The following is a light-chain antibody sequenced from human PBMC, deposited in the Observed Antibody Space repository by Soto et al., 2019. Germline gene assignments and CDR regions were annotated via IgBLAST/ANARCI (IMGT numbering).Light chain of an antibody. V-gene: IGLV2-14*01. CDR3: SLYTSENTYV. J-gene: IGLJ1*01. CDR1: SSDVGYYNH. Sequence: QSALTQPASVSGSPGQSITISCTGTSSDVGYYNHVSWYQQHPGKAPKLMIYEVTKRPSGVSNRFSGSKSGNTASLTISGLQAEDEADYYCSLYTSENTYVFGTGTKLTVL. CDR2: EVT.